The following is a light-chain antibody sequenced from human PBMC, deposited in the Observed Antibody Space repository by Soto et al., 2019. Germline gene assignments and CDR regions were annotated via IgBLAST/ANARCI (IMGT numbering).Light chain of an antibody. V-gene: IGKV1-5*03. CDR1: QSISSW. CDR3: QQYNSYSRT. Sequence: QMTQSPSTLSASVGDRVTITCRASQSISSWLAWYQQKPGKAPKLLIYKASSLESGVPSRFSGSGSGTEFTLTISSLQPDDFATYYCQQYNSYSRTFGQGTKADI. CDR2: KAS. J-gene: IGKJ1*01.